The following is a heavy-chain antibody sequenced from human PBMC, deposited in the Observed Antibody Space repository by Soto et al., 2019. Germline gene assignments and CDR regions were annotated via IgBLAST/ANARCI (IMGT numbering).Heavy chain of an antibody. CDR2: FDPEDGET. CDR3: ATLGYCSSTSCFYYYYGMDV. Sequence: GASVKVSCKVSGYTLTELSMHWVRQAPGKGLEWMGGFDPEDGETIYAQKFQGRVTMTEDTSTDTAYMELSSLRSEDTAVYYCATLGYCSSTSCFYYYYGMDVWGQGTTVTVSS. CDR1: GYTLTELS. V-gene: IGHV1-24*01. J-gene: IGHJ6*02. D-gene: IGHD2-2*03.